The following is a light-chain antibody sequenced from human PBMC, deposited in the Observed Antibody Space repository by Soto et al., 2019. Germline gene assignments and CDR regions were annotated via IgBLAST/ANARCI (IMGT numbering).Light chain of an antibody. CDR1: SSDVGGYNY. Sequence: QSALTQPPSASGSPGQSVTISCTGTSSDVGGYNYVSWYQHHPGKAPKLMIYEVSKRPSGVPDRFSGSKSGNTASLTVSGLQAEDEADYYCSSYAGSNNYVFGTGTKDTVL. V-gene: IGLV2-8*01. CDR3: SSYAGSNNYV. CDR2: EVS. J-gene: IGLJ1*01.